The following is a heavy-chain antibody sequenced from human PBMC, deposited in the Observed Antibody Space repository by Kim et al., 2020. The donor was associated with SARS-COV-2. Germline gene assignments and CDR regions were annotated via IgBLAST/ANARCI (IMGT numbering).Heavy chain of an antibody. Sequence: ASVKVSCKASGYTFTRYGLHWVRQAPGQRPEWMGWINAGNGNTKYSQKFQGRVTITRDTSASTAYMELSSLRSEDTTIYYCARGNDYGDGPFDYWGQGTLVTVSS. V-gene: IGHV1-3*01. CDR3: ARGNDYGDGPFDY. D-gene: IGHD4-17*01. CDR2: INAGNGNT. J-gene: IGHJ4*02. CDR1: GYTFTRYG.